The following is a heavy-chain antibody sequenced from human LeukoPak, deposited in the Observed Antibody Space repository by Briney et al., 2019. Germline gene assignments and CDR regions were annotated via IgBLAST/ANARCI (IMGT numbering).Heavy chain of an antibody. Sequence: SETLSLTCAVYGGSFSGYYWSWIRQPPGKGLEWIGEINHSGSTNYNPSLKSRVTISVDTSKNQFSLKLSSVTAADTAVYHCARVVRDFWSGYPNFDYWGQGTLVTVSS. D-gene: IGHD3-3*01. J-gene: IGHJ4*02. CDR3: ARVVRDFWSGYPNFDY. V-gene: IGHV4-34*01. CDR2: INHSGST. CDR1: GGSFSGYY.